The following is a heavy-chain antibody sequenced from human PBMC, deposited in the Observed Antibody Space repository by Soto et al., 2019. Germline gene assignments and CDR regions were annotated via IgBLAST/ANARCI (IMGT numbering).Heavy chain of an antibody. CDR3: ARELAVIGSSGSGAFDP. J-gene: IGHJ5*02. Sequence: QVQLQESGPGLVTPSQTLSLTCTVSGGSISSGGYSWSWIRQHPGKGLEGIGYIYYSGSTYYNPSLKSRVTMSVDASKNQFSLKLSSVTAADTAVYYCARELAVIGSSGSGAFDPWGQGTLVTVSS. CDR2: IYYSGST. V-gene: IGHV4-31*03. CDR1: GGSISSGGYS. D-gene: IGHD6-19*01.